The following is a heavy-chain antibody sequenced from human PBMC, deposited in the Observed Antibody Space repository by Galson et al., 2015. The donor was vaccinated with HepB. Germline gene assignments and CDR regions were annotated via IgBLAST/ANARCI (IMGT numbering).Heavy chain of an antibody. V-gene: IGHV1-18*04. Sequence: QSGAEVKKPGESLKTSCKASGYTFTSYGISWVRQAPGQGLEWMGWISAYNGNTNYAQKLQGRVTMTTDTSTSTAYMELRSLRSDDTAVYYCARASDYVWGVVPTTYDYWGQGTLVTVSS. CDR2: ISAYNGNT. D-gene: IGHD3-16*01. CDR1: GYTFTSYG. J-gene: IGHJ4*02. CDR3: ARASDYVWGVVPTTYDY.